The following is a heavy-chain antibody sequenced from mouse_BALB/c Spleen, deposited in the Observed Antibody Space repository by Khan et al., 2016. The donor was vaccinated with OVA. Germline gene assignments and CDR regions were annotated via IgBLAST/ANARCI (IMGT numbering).Heavy chain of an antibody. CDR1: GSNIKDTY. J-gene: IGHJ2*01. CDR2: IDPANGNT. Sequence: VQLKQSGAELVKPGASVKLSCTASGSNIKDTYMHWVKQRPEQGLEWIGRIDPANGNTKYDPKFQGKATITAETSSNTAYLQLSSLTSEDTAVYYCARKDYRYDDYFDYWGQGTTLADSA. D-gene: IGHD2-14*01. V-gene: IGHV14-3*02. CDR3: ARKDYRYDDYFDY.